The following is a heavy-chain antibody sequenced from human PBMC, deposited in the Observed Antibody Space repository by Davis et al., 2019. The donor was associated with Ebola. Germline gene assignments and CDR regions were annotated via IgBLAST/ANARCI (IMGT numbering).Heavy chain of an antibody. Sequence: PSETLSLTCTVSGGSISSYYWSWIRQPPGKGLEWIGYIYYSGSTNYNPSLKSRVTISVDTSKNQFSLKLSSVTAADTAVYYCARDSDYWGQGTLVTVSS. V-gene: IGHV4-59*01. CDR3: ARDSDY. CDR1: GGSISSYY. J-gene: IGHJ4*02. CDR2: IYYSGST.